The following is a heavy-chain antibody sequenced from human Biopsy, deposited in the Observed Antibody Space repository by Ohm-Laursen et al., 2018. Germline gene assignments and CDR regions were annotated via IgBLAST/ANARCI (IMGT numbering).Heavy chain of an antibody. V-gene: IGHV4-4*07. CDR3: AGIVLGPTNDAFDI. CDR2: IYPGGGT. D-gene: IGHD1-26*01. J-gene: IGHJ3*02. CDR1: GDSIRNYY. Sequence: SDTLSLTCTVSGDSIRNYYWSWIRQAAGKGLEWIGRIYPGGGTIYNPSLKSRVNMSVDTSKNHFSLNLNSVTAADTAVYYCAGIVLGPTNDAFDIWGQGTMVTVSS.